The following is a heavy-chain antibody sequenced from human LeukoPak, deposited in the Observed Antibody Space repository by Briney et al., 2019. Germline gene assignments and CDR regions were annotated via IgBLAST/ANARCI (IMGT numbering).Heavy chain of an antibody. J-gene: IGHJ4*02. Sequence: PGGSLRLSCAASGFTFSSYAMSWIRQPPGKGLEWIGSIYYSGSTYYNPSLKSRVTISVDTSKNQFSLKLSSVTAADTAVYYCARHFAYGQNYFDYWGQGTLVTVSS. D-gene: IGHD4-17*01. V-gene: IGHV4-39*01. CDR2: IYYSGST. CDR3: ARHFAYGQNYFDY. CDR1: GFTFSSYA.